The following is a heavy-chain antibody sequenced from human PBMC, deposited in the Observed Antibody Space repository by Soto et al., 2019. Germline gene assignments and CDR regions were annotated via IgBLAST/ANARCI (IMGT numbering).Heavy chain of an antibody. CDR1: GFTFSSYS. CDR2: ISSSSSYI. V-gene: IGHV3-21*01. D-gene: IGHD3-10*01. CDR3: ARGVMVRGVIPLYYMDV. J-gene: IGHJ6*03. Sequence: EVQLVESGGGLVKPGGSLRLSCAASGFTFSSYSMNWVRQAPGKGLEWVSSISSSSSYIYYADSVKGRFTISRDNAKNSLYLQMNSLRAEDTAVYYCARGVMVRGVIPLYYMDVWGKGTTVTVSS.